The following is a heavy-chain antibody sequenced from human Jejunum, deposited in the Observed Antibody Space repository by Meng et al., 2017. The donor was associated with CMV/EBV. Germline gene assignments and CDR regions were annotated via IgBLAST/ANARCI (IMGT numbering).Heavy chain of an antibody. D-gene: IGHD2-2*01. CDR2: ISDTSRYI. V-gene: IGHV3-21*01. CDR3: ARVERFCSSTSCYGPYYFAN. CDR1: YS. J-gene: IGHJ4*02. Sequence: YSLNWVRQAPGKGVEWVASISDTSRYIYYGDSMQGRFTISRDNARSSLFLQMNSLRAEDTAVYYCARVERFCSSTSCYGPYYFANWGQGTLVTVSS.